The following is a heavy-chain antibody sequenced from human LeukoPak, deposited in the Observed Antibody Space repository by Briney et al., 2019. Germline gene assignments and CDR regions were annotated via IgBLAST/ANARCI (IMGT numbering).Heavy chain of an antibody. J-gene: IGHJ5*02. D-gene: IGHD6-6*01. CDR1: GGSISSRY. Sequence: PSETLSLTCTLSGGSISSRYWSWIRQPPGKGLEWIGSIYYSGGTNYNPSLQGRVSISVDTSKIQFSLKPSSVTAADTAVYYCARWQYTISSGWFDPWGQGTLVTVSS. V-gene: IGHV4-59*08. CDR2: IYYSGGT. CDR3: ARWQYTISSGWFDP.